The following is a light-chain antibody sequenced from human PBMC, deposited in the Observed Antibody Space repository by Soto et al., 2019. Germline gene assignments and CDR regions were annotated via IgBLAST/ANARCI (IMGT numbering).Light chain of an antibody. CDR3: PPTHSAPLT. V-gene: IGKV1-39*01. J-gene: IGKJ5*01. Sequence: DIQMTQSPCALSASVGGGGTSTCRASETISRSLNWFQQKPGKAPKLLIYADSILQNEVPSRFSGSGSGTDFTLSITSLQFEDFATYYCPPTHSAPLTLGPGTPLET. CDR1: ETISRS. CDR2: ADS.